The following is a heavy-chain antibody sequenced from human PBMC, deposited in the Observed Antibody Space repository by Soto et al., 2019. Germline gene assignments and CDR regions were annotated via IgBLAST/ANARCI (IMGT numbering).Heavy chain of an antibody. J-gene: IGHJ4*02. D-gene: IGHD6-19*01. Sequence: QVQLVQSGAEVKKPGASVKVSCKASGYTFTNYGIHWVRQGPGQRLEWMGWINAGNGKTKYSRKFQGRVTITRDTSASTAYMELSSLRSEDTAVYYCARDGAVAGNTNFDYWGQGTLVTVSS. CDR2: INAGNGKT. CDR3: ARDGAVAGNTNFDY. CDR1: GYTFTNYG. V-gene: IGHV1-3*01.